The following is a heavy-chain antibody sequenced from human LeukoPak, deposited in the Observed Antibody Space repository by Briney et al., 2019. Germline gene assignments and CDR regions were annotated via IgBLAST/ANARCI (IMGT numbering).Heavy chain of an antibody. Sequence: ASVKVSCKASGYTFTSYDINWVRQATGQGLEWMGWMNPNSGNTGYAQTFQGRVTMTRNTSISTAYMELSSLRSEDTAVYYCARVVVVVVAATPSIWFDPWGQGTLVTVSS. CDR3: ARVVVVVVAATPSIWFDP. V-gene: IGHV1-8*01. J-gene: IGHJ5*02. CDR1: GYTFTSYD. D-gene: IGHD2-15*01. CDR2: MNPNSGNT.